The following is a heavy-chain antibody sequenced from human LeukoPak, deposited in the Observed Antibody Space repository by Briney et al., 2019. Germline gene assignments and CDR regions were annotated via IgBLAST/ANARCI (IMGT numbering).Heavy chain of an antibody. J-gene: IGHJ6*03. CDR2: IYTSGST. Sequence: KPSETLSLTCSVSGGSISSYYWSWIRQPAGKGLEWIGRIYTSGSTNYNPSLKSRVTMSVDTSKNQFSLKLSSVTAADTAVYYCARDHGSGSFNYYYMDVWGKGTTVTISS. V-gene: IGHV4-4*07. CDR3: ARDHGSGSFNYYYMDV. CDR1: GGSISSYY. D-gene: IGHD3-10*01.